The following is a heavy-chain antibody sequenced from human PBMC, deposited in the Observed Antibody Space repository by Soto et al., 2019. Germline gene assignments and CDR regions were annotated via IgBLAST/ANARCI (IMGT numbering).Heavy chain of an antibody. CDR1: AGSISSFTYY. CDR2: VYYNENT. V-gene: IGHV4-39*01. CDR3: ARRERYYGSPGWFDP. J-gene: IGHJ5*02. D-gene: IGHD3-10*01. Sequence: KPSETLSLTCSVSAGSISSFTYYWGWIRQPPGKGLEWIGTVYYNENTYYNPSLKSRVTITVDTAKNQFSLNLRSVTAADTAMYFCARRERYYGSPGWFDPWGPGTLVTVSS.